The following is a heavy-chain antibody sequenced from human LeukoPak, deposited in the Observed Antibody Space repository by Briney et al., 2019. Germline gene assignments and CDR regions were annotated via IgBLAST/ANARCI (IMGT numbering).Heavy chain of an antibody. Sequence: PGGSLRLSCAASGFSVCSNYMSWVRQAPGKGLEWVSVIYSGGSTYYADSVKGRFTISRDNSKNTLYLQMNSLRAEDTAVYYCASQSSSWYLIPSYYMDVWGKGTTVTISS. J-gene: IGHJ6*03. CDR3: ASQSSSWYLIPSYYMDV. D-gene: IGHD6-13*01. CDR2: IYSGGST. V-gene: IGHV3-53*01. CDR1: GFSVCSNY.